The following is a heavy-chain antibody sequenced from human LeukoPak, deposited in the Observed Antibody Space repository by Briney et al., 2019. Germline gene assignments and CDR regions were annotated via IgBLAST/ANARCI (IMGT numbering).Heavy chain of an antibody. CDR2: ISSSSSYI. CDR3: ARVRGSWTP. V-gene: IGHV3-21*01. D-gene: IGHD1-26*01. CDR1: GFTFSSYS. J-gene: IGHJ5*02. Sequence: GGSLRLSCAASGFTFSSYSMNWVRQAPGKGLEWVSSISSSSSYIYYAVSVKGRFTISGDNAKNSLYLQMNSLRAEDTAVYYCARVRGSWTPWGQGTLVTVSS.